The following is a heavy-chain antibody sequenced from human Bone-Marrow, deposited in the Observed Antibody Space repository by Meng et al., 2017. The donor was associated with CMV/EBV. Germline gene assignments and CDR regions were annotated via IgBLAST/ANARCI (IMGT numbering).Heavy chain of an antibody. J-gene: IGHJ6*02. CDR2: ISYDGSNK. V-gene: IGHV3-30-3*01. Sequence: GESLKISCAASGFTFSSSWMHWVRQAPGKGLEWVAVISYDGSNKYYADSVKGRFTISRDNAKNSLHLQMNSLRAEDTAVYYCARLARRGNRFLEWFGCRPMDVWGQGTTVTVSS. CDR1: GFTFSSSW. D-gene: IGHD3-3*01. CDR3: ARLARRGNRFLEWFGCRPMDV.